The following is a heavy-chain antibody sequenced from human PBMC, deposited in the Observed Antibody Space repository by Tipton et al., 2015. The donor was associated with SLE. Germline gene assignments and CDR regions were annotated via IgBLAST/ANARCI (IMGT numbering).Heavy chain of an antibody. CDR2: IYHSGNT. Sequence: LRLSCAVSGSSITNGYYWGWIRQPPGKGLEWIGSIYHSGNTYYNPSLKNRVTISIDTSKNRFSLKLTSVTAADSAVYFCARDREFLWYETVGDAFEHWGQGKMVTVSS. D-gene: IGHD6-13*01. J-gene: IGHJ3*01. CDR3: ARDREFLWYETVGDAFEH. CDR1: GSSITNGYY. V-gene: IGHV4-38-2*02.